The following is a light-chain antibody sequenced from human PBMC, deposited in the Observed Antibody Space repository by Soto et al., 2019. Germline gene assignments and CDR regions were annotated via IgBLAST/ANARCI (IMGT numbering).Light chain of an antibody. Sequence: DIKMTRSPSSLSASVGDRVTITCRASQTISNYLQWYQQKSGQAPTLLVYAASILHSGVPSRFSGSGSATDLTLTINSLQPEDFATYYCQPYNSYFQTFGQGTKVDIK. CDR2: AAS. CDR3: QPYNSYFQT. V-gene: IGKV1-39*01. CDR1: QTISNY. J-gene: IGKJ1*01.